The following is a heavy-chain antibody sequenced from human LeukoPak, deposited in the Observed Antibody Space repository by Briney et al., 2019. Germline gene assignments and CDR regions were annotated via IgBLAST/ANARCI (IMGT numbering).Heavy chain of an antibody. D-gene: IGHD4-23*01. J-gene: IGHJ4*02. CDR3: ARVGGTLVYFDY. CDR1: GGSISSGGYY. Sequence: SQTLSLTCTVSGGSISSGGYYWSWIRQHPGKGLEWIGYIYYSGGTYYNPSLKSRVTISVDTSKNQFSLKLSSVTAADTAVYYCARVGGTLVYFDYWGQGTLVTVSS. V-gene: IGHV4-31*03. CDR2: IYYSGGT.